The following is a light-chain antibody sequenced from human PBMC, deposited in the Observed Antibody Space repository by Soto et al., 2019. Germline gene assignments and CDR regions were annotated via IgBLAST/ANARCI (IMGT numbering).Light chain of an antibody. CDR1: SSDVGSYNL. V-gene: IGLV2-23*02. CDR3: CSDEGSHWV. J-gene: IGLJ3*02. Sequence: QSALTQPASVSGSPGQSITISCTGTSSDVGSYNLVSWYQQHPGKAPKLMIYEVSKRPSGVSNRFSGSKSGNTASLTISGLQAEDEADYYGCSDEGSHWVFCGGTKLTVL. CDR2: EVS.